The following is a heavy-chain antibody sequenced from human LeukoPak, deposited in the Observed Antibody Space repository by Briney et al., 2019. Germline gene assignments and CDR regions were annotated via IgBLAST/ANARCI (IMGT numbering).Heavy chain of an antibody. CDR1: GYTFTGYY. Sequence: GASVKVSCKASGYTFTGYYMHWVRQAPGQGLEWMGWINPNSGGTNYAQKFQGRVTMTRDTSISTAYMELSWLRSDDTAVYYCARDEKDSSGYWWWFDYWGQGTLVTVSS. V-gene: IGHV1-2*02. CDR3: ARDEKDSSGYWWWFDY. CDR2: INPNSGGT. J-gene: IGHJ4*02. D-gene: IGHD3-22*01.